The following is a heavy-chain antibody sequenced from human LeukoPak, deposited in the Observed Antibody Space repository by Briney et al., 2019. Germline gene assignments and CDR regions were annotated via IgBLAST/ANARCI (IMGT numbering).Heavy chain of an antibody. Sequence: ASVRVSCKTSGYTDTKYGISWVRQAPGQGLEWMGWISAHNANTKYAQKFQGRVTMTIDTSTSTAYMELRSLKSDDTAVYFCAGVRTGGIADYWGQGTLVTVPS. CDR1: GYTDTKYG. CDR2: ISAHNANT. V-gene: IGHV1-18*01. CDR3: AGVRTGGIADY. D-gene: IGHD7-27*01. J-gene: IGHJ4*02.